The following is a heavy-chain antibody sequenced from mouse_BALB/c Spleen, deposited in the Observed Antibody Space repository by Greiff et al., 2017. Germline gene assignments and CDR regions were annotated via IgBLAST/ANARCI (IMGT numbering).Heavy chain of an antibody. CDR3: ARDRDDGFYAMDD. V-gene: IGHV5-4*02. D-gene: IGHD2-12*01. CDR2: ISDGGSYT. Sequence: EVMLVESGGGLVKPGGSLKLSCAASGFTFSDYYMYWVRQTPEKRLEWVATISDGGSYTYYPDSVKGRFTISRDNAKNNLYLQMSSLKSEDTAMYYCARDRDDGFYAMDDWGQGTSVTVSS. CDR1: GFTFSDYY. J-gene: IGHJ4*01.